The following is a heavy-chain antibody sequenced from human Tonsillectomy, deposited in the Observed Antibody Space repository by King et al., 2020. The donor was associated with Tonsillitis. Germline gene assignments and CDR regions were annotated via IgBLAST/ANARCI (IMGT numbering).Heavy chain of an antibody. CDR3: ARGYYDILTGYSSPFDY. Sequence: VQLQQWGAGLLKSSETLSLTCAVYGGSFSGYYWSWIRQSPGKGLEWIGEINHSGSTNHNPSLKSRVTKSVDTSKNQFSLKLSSVTAADTAVYYCARGYYDILTGYSSPFDYWGQGTLVTVSS. CDR1: GGSFSGYY. D-gene: IGHD3-9*01. CDR2: INHSGST. J-gene: IGHJ4*02. V-gene: IGHV4-34*01.